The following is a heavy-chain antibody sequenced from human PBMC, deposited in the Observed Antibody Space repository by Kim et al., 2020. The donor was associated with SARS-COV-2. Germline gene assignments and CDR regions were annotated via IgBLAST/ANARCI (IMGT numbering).Heavy chain of an antibody. D-gene: IGHD1-26*01. J-gene: IGHJ3*02. CDR3: ARDLLVGATRAFDI. Sequence: DSVKGRFTISRDNSKNTLYLQMNSLRAEDTAVYYCARDLLVGATRAFDIWGQGTMVTVSS. V-gene: IGHV3-53*01.